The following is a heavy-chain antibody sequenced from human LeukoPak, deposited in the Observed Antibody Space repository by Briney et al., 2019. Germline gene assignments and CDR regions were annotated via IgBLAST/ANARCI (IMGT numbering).Heavy chain of an antibody. J-gene: IGHJ6*02. CDR1: GFTFSSYG. V-gene: IGHV3-33*01. CDR3: ARDGPLTQLAPGDYYYYGMDV. Sequence: GRSLRLSCAASGFTFSSYGMHWVRQAPGKGLEWVAVIWYDGSNKYYADSVKGRFTISRDNSKNTLYLQMNSLRAEDTAVYYCARDGPLTQLAPGDYYYYGMDVWRQGTTVTVSS. CDR2: IWYDGSNK. D-gene: IGHD6-13*01.